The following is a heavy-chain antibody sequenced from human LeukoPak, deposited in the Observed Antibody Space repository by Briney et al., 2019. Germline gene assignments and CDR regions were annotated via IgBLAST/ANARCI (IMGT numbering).Heavy chain of an antibody. J-gene: IGHJ3*02. CDR2: IYPGDSDT. Sequence: GESLKISCKGSGYSFTSYWIGWVRQMPGKGPEWMGIIYPGDSDTRYSPSFQGQVTISADKSISTAYLQWSSLKASDTAMYYCASRQELISDAFDIWGQGTMVTVSS. V-gene: IGHV5-51*01. CDR3: ASRQELISDAFDI. D-gene: IGHD1-26*01. CDR1: GYSFTSYW.